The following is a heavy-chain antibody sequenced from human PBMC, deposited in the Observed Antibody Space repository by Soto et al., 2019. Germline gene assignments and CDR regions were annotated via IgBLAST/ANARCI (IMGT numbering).Heavy chain of an antibody. J-gene: IGHJ3*01. D-gene: IGHD6-19*01. CDR1: GYTFSNFG. CDR3: ARVPYSSGCHFVFNF. Sequence: ASVKVSCKTSGYTFSNFGITWVRQAPGQGLEWMGWISGYNGDTNYAPKFKGRVTMTTDRSTSTAYMELRSLRSDDTAVYYCARVPYSSGCHFVFNFRGQGSTVIVSS. CDR2: ISGYNGDT. V-gene: IGHV1-18*01.